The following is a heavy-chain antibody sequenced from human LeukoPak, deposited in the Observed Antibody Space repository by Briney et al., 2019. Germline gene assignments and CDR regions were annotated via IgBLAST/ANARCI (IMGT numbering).Heavy chain of an antibody. D-gene: IGHD2-2*02. CDR1: GGSFRGYY. CDR3: ASLLYPPDI. V-gene: IGHV4-34*01. CDR2: INHRGST. J-gene: IGHJ3*02. Sequence: SETLSLTCAVYGGSFRGYYWSWIRQPPGKGLEWIGEINHRGSTNYNPSLKSRVTISVDTSKNQFSLKRSSVTAADTAVYYCASLLYPPDIWGQGTMVTVSS.